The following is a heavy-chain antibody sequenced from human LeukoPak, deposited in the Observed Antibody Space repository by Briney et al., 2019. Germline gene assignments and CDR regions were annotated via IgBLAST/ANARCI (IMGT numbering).Heavy chain of an antibody. D-gene: IGHD2-15*01. J-gene: IGHJ4*02. V-gene: IGHV3-21*01. CDR3: ARDYCSGGSCYRTDPLDY. CDR2: ISSSSSYI. Sequence: PGGSLRLSCAASGFTFSSYSMNWVRQAPGKGLEWVSSISSSSSYIYYADSVKGRFTISRDNAKNSPYLQMNSLRAEDTAVYYCARDYCSGGSCYRTDPLDYWGQGTLVTVSS. CDR1: GFTFSSYS.